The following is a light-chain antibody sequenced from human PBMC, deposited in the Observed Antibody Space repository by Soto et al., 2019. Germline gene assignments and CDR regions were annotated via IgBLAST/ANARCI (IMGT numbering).Light chain of an antibody. CDR1: SSDVGGYNY. Sequence: QSALTQPASVSGSPGQSITISCTGTSSDVGGYNYVSWYQQHPGKAPKLMIYEVSNRPSGVCNRFAGPKSGNTASLTISGLQAEDEADYYCSSYTSSSIDYVFGTGTKLTVL. J-gene: IGLJ1*01. CDR3: SSYTSSSIDYV. V-gene: IGLV2-14*01. CDR2: EVS.